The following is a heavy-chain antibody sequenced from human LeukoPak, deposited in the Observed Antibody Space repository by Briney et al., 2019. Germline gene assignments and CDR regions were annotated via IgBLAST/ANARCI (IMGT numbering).Heavy chain of an antibody. Sequence: SQTLSLTCTVSGGSLSSGSYYWSWIRQPPGKGLEWSGEINHSGSTNYNPSLKSRVTISVDTSKNQFSLKLSSVTAADTAVYYCAGSSSSWGRFVDYWGQGTLVTVSS. V-gene: IGHV4-39*07. CDR2: INHSGST. CDR3: AGSSSSWGRFVDY. J-gene: IGHJ4*02. CDR1: GGSLSSGSYY. D-gene: IGHD6-13*01.